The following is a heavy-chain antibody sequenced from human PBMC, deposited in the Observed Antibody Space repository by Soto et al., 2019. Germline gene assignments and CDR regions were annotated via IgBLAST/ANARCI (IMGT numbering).Heavy chain of an antibody. CDR3: ARGRVWYVSGYWFDP. CDR1: GGSFSGYY. J-gene: IGHJ5*02. Sequence: SETLSLTCAVYGGSFSGYYWSWIRQPPGKGLEWIGEINHSGSTNYNPSLKSRVTISVDTSKNQFSLKLSSVTAADTAVYYCARGRVWYVSGYWFDPWGQGTLVTVS. D-gene: IGHD6-13*01. V-gene: IGHV4-34*01. CDR2: INHSGST.